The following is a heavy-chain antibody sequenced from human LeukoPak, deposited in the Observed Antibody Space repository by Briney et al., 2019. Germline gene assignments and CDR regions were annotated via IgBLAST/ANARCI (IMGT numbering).Heavy chain of an antibody. D-gene: IGHD4-17*01. V-gene: IGHV3-21*01. CDR3: ARNYGLDY. CDR1: GFTFNNYT. J-gene: IGHJ4*02. Sequence: GGSLRLSCAAPGFTFNNYTMNWVRQAPGKGLEWVSSISSFIYYADSVKGRFTISRDNAKNSLYLQMNSLRAEDTAVYYCARNYGLDYWGQGILVTVSS. CDR2: ISSFI.